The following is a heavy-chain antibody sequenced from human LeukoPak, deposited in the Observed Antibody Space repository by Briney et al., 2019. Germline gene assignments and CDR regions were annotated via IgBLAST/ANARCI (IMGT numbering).Heavy chain of an antibody. J-gene: IGHJ4*02. CDR2: IYYSGST. Sequence: SETLSLTCTVSGGSISSSSYYWGWIRQPPGKGLEWIGSIYYSGSTYYNPSLKSRVTISVDTSKNQFSLKLSSVTAADTAVYYCARRRPSCGWPFDYWGQGTLVTVSS. V-gene: IGHV4-39*01. CDR3: ARRRPSCGWPFDY. D-gene: IGHD6-19*01. CDR1: GGSISSSSYY.